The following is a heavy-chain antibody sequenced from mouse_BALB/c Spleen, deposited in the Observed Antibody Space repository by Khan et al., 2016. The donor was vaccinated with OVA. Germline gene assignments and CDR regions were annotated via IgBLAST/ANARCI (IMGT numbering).Heavy chain of an antibody. CDR3: PSSLLLYFDY. D-gene: IGHD6-2*01. CDR2: IDPDNGNT. J-gene: IGHJ2*01. CDR1: GFNIKDYY. Sequence: VQLQQSGTVLVRPGALVRLSCTASGFNIKDYYIHWVKQRPDQGREWMGWIDPDNGNTMEDPNVQGKANITADTSSNTDYPQLSSLTTEDTAVYFCPSSLLLYFDYSFQSTTLTVSS. V-gene: IGHV14-1*02.